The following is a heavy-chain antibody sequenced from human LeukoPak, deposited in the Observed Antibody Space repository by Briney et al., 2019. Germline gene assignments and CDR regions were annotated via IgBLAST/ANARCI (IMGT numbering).Heavy chain of an antibody. D-gene: IGHD2/OR15-2a*01. J-gene: IGHJ4*02. Sequence: GGSLRLSCEASGFTFRSYDMSWVRQAPGKGLEWVSAISGGGGDTYYADSVKGRFTISRDNSKNTLYLQMNSLKAEDAGTYFCAKNTGAFPYFYHFWGQGTLVTVSS. CDR3: AKNTGAFPYFYHF. CDR1: GFTFRSYD. V-gene: IGHV3-23*01. CDR2: ISGGGGDT.